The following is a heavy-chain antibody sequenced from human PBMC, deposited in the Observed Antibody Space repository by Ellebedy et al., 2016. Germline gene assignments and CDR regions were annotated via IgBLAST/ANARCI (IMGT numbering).Heavy chain of an antibody. D-gene: IGHD6-25*01. Sequence: SETLSLTCTVSGGSISSGGYYWSWIRQHPGKGLEWFGYIYYSGSTYYNPSLKSRVTISVDTSKNQFSLKLSSVTAADTAVYYCARGRRRDPFDYWGQGTLVTVSS. CDR2: IYYSGST. CDR3: ARGRRRDPFDY. CDR1: GGSISSGGYY. J-gene: IGHJ4*02. V-gene: IGHV4-31*03.